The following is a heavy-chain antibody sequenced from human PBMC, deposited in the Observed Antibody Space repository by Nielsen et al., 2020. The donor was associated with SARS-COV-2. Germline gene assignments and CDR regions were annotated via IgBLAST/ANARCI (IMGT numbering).Heavy chain of an antibody. V-gene: IGHV3-30*18. CDR1: GFTFSNAW. CDR2: ISYDGSVK. D-gene: IGHD6-13*01. CDR3: TKGAQLGDY. J-gene: IGHJ4*02. Sequence: GGSLRLSCAASGFTFSNAWMSWVRQAPGKGLEWVTFISYDGSVKYYADSVKGRFTISTDLSNNTLYLQMNSLRVEDTAIYYCTKGAQLGDYWGQGTLVTVSS.